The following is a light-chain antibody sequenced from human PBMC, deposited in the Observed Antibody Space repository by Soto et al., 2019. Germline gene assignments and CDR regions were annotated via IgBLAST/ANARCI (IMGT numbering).Light chain of an antibody. J-gene: IGKJ1*01. V-gene: IGKV3-20*01. CDR1: QTVSRNY. CDR3: QQYFKSPWT. CDR2: GAS. Sequence: EIVLTQSPGTLSLSPGERDTLSCGASQTVSRNYLAWYQQKPGQAPRLLIYGASSRATGIPDRFSGSGSGTDFVLTISRLEPEDFAVYYCQQYFKSPWTFGQGTKLEIK.